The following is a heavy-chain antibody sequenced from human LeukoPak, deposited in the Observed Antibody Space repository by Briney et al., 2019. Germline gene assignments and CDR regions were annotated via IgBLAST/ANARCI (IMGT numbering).Heavy chain of an antibody. CDR1: RFIFSSYG. Sequence: GGSLRLSCAASRFIFSSYGMHWVRQSPGKGLEWVAFIRYDGSSKYYADSVKGRFTISRDNSKNTLYLQMNSLRAEDTAVYYCAKDLRNNQSKYRNNRKPFGGFDYWGQGTLVTVSS. V-gene: IGHV3-30*02. CDR3: AKDLRNNQSKYRNNRKPFGGFDY. D-gene: IGHD2/OR15-2a*01. J-gene: IGHJ4*02. CDR2: IRYDGSSK.